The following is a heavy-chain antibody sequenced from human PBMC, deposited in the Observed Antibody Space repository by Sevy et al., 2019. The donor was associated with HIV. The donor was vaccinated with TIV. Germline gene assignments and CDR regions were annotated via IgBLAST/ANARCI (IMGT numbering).Heavy chain of an antibody. CDR3: ARAQQVTMLVVIGGLYFDF. D-gene: IGHD3-22*01. Sequence: GGSLRLSCVASGFTFSSYWMTWVRQAPGKGLEWVANIKQDMSEKYDADSGKGRFTISKDNARNLLYRQLESLRAEDTAVYYCARAQQVTMLVVIGGLYFDFWGQGTLVTVSS. J-gene: IGHJ4*02. CDR1: GFTFSSYW. CDR2: IKQDMSEK. V-gene: IGHV3-7*01.